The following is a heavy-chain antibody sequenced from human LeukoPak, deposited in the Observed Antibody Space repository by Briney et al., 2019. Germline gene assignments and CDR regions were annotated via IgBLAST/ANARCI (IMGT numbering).Heavy chain of an antibody. CDR2: IYYSGST. V-gene: IGHV4-59*01. Sequence: PETLSLTCTVSGGSISSYYWSWIRQPPGKGLEWIGYIYYSGSTNYNPSLKSRVTISVDTSKNQFSLKLSSVTAVDTAVYYCARDRSSSSEDAFDIWGQGTMVTVSS. D-gene: IGHD6-6*01. J-gene: IGHJ3*02. CDR3: ARDRSSSSEDAFDI. CDR1: GGSISSYY.